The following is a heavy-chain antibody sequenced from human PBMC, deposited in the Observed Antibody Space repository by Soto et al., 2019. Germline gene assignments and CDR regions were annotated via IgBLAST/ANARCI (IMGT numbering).Heavy chain of an antibody. CDR3: ATGMTTVTTFDY. CDR2: IYYSGTT. CDR1: GDSITSNSYF. D-gene: IGHD4-17*01. V-gene: IGHV4-39*01. J-gene: IGHJ4*02. Sequence: SETLCLTCTVSGDSITSNSYFGAWIRQPPGKGLEWIGSIYYSGTTYYNPSLKSRVTISVDRSKNQFSLKLSSVTAADTAVYYCATGMTTVTTFDYWGQGTLVTVSS.